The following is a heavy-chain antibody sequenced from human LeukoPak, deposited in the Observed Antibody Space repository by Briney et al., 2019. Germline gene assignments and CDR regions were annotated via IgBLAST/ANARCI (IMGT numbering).Heavy chain of an antibody. CDR3: ARTYYYDSSGDAFDI. V-gene: IGHV4-4*02. CDR2: IYYSGST. Sequence: PSETLSLTCAVSGGSISSGNWWSWVRQPPGKGLEWIGSIYYSGSTYCNPSLKSRVTISVDTSKNQFSLKLSSVTAADTAVYYCARTYYYDSSGDAFDIWGQGTMVTVSS. D-gene: IGHD3-22*01. CDR1: GGSISSGNW. J-gene: IGHJ3*02.